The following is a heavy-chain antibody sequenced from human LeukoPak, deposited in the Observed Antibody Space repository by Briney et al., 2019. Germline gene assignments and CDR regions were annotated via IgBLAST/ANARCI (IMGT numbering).Heavy chain of an antibody. CDR3: ARGGRAGAFDI. CDR1: GGSISSSSYY. V-gene: IGHV4-39*07. J-gene: IGHJ3*02. Sequence: SETLTLTCTVSGGSISSSSYYWGWIRQPPGKGLEWIGSIYYSGSTYYNPSLKSRVTISVDTSKNQFSLKLSSVTAADTAVYYCARGGRAGAFDIWGQGTMVTVSS. CDR2: IYYSGST.